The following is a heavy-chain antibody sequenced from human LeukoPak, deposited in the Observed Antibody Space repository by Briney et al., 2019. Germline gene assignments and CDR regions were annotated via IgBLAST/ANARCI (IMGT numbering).Heavy chain of an antibody. Sequence: GGSLRLSCAASGFTFSSYWMCWVRQDPGKGLAWVSCIKTDGSITAYAGSVKGRFTISRDNAKNTLYLQMNSLRVDDTAVYYCARDGDAPMTDFDYWGQGTLVTVSS. J-gene: IGHJ4*02. CDR1: GFTFSSYW. D-gene: IGHD2-21*02. CDR3: ARDGDAPMTDFDY. V-gene: IGHV3-74*01. CDR2: IKTDGSIT.